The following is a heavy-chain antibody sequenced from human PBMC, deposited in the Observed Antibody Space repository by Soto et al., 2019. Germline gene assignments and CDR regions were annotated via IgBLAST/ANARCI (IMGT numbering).Heavy chain of an antibody. J-gene: IGHJ4*02. CDR3: ASPDRGISVDY. CDR1: GGSFTSNNW. V-gene: IGHV4-4*02. CDR2: IYRTGST. D-gene: IGHD1-26*01. Sequence: QVQLQESGPGLVKPSGTLSLTCAVSGGSFTSNNWWTWVRQPPGQGLEWIAEIYRTGSTNYNPSLKSLVTISLDKAENHFTLKVTSVAAAATALYYWASPDRGISVDYWGQGTLVTVSS.